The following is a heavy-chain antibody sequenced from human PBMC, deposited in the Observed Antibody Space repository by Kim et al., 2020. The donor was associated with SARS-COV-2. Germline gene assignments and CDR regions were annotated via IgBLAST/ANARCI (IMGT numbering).Heavy chain of an antibody. CDR2: IYGSAST. Sequence: SETLSLTCTVSGGSINSYYWSWIRQPAGKGLELIGRIYGSASTRFNPSLRSRATMSVDASKNQFSLKLSSVTAADTAVYYCARDWGGYDVLTGYYAYFEYGSQGSLVTVPA. D-gene: IGHD3-9*01. CDR3: ARDWGGYDVLTGYYAYFEY. V-gene: IGHV4-4*07. CDR1: GGSINSYY. J-gene: IGHJ4*02.